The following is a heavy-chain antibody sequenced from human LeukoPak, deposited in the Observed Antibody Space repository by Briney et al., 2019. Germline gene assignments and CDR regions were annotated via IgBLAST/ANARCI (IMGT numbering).Heavy chain of an antibody. D-gene: IGHD4-17*01. Sequence: GGSLRLSCAASGFTVSTKYMTWVRQAPGKGLEWISVIYSDGSTFYADSVKGRFTISRDNSKNTLYLQMNSLRADDTAVYYCTSLTVITEFDHCDYWGQGTLVTVSS. CDR1: GFTVSTKY. CDR2: IYSDGST. V-gene: IGHV3-53*01. CDR3: TSLTVITEFDHCDY. J-gene: IGHJ4*02.